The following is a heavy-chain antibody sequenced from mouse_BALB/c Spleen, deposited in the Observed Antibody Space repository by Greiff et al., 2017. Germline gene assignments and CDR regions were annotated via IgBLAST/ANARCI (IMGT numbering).Heavy chain of an antibody. D-gene: IGHD2-4*01. CDR1: GYAFTSYN. J-gene: IGHJ4*01. CDR2: IDPYNGGT. Sequence: EVKLQQSGPELVKPGASVKVSCKASGYAFTSYNMYWVKQSHGKSLEWIGYIDPYNGGTSYNQKFKGKATLTVDKSSSTAYMHLNSLTSEDSAVYYCARLGITTDYYAMDYWGQGTSVTVSS. V-gene: IGHV1S135*01. CDR3: ARLGITTDYYAMDY.